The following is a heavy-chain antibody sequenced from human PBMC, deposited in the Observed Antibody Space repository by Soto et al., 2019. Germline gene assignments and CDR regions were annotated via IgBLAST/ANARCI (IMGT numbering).Heavy chain of an antibody. V-gene: IGHV3-72*01. Sequence: EVQLVESGGVLVQPGGSLRLACTASGFILSDHYMDWVRQAPGKGLEWIGRSRDKVNSYTTQYAASVKGRFTISRDESNDSLYLQIDNLQTEDTAVYFCTRGGSSSPYYDPIDVWGQGTPVILSS. CDR3: TRGGSSSPYYDPIDV. D-gene: IGHD6-6*01. CDR2: SRDKVNSYTT. J-gene: IGHJ6*02. CDR1: GFILSDHY.